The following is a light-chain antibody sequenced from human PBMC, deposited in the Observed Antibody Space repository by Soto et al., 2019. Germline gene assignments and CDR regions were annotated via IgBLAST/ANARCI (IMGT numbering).Light chain of an antibody. V-gene: IGLV2-14*01. CDR2: EVS. Sequence: QSVLTQPASVSGSPGQSITISCTGTSGDVGGYNYVSWYQQHPGKAPKLMIYEVSNRPSGVSNRFSGSKSGNTASLTISGLQDEDEADYDCSSHTSTSPYVFGTGTKVTVL. CDR3: SSHTSTSPYV. CDR1: SGDVGGYNY. J-gene: IGLJ1*01.